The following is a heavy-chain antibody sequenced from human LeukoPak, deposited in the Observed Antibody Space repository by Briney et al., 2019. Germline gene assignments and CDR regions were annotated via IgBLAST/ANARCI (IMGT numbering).Heavy chain of an antibody. Sequence: AGGSLRLSCAASGLAFSAYKMHWVRQAPRKGLVWVSRISTDGYTTDYADFVQGRFTASRDNTKNTWSLEMNSLRAEDTAVYYCASFASNLIGLDYWGQGTLVTVSS. J-gene: IGHJ4*02. CDR3: ASFASNLIGLDY. CDR2: ISTDGYTT. V-gene: IGHV3-74*01. CDR1: GLAFSAYK. D-gene: IGHD3-16*02.